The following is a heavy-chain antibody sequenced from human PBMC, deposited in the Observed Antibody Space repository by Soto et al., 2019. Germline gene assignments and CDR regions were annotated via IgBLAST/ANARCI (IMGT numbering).Heavy chain of an antibody. CDR2: ISGDGSST. V-gene: IGHV3-74*01. J-gene: IGHJ4*02. D-gene: IGHD6-13*01. Sequence: EVQLVDSGGGLVQPGGSLRLSCAASEFTFRSYWMHWVRQSPGKGLVWVSRISGDGSSTNYADSVKGRFTISRDNAKNSLYLQMNSLRDEDTAVYYCASKILGYSSSGWGQGTLVTVSS. CDR3: ASKILGYSSSG. CDR1: EFTFRSYW.